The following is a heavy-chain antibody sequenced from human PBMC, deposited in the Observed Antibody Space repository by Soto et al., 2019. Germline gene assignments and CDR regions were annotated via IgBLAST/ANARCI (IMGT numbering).Heavy chain of an antibody. V-gene: IGHV3-48*01. CDR2: ISSSSGAT. Sequence: EVQLVESGGGLVQPGGSLRLSCAASGFALSYYNMKWVRQARGKGLEWISDISSSSGATYYADSVKGRFTISRDYAKNALYLQMYNLRVEDTAIYYCVRDSAYSFDYWGQGTLVTVSS. CDR3: VRDSAYSFDY. D-gene: IGHD2-21*01. J-gene: IGHJ4*02. CDR1: GFALSYYN.